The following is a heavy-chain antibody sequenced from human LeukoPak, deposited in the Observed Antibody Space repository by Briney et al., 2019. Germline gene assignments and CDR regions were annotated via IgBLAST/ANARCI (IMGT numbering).Heavy chain of an antibody. CDR1: GFTFNNYA. D-gene: IGHD6-6*01. V-gene: IGHV3-23*01. CDR2: ISVGGDST. Sequence: PGGSLRLSCAASGFTFNNYAMSWVRQAPGKGREWVSSISVGGDSTYYADSVKGRFTISRDNSKNTLYLQMSSLRAEDTAVYYCAKTGIAARSVQYFHHWGQGTLVTVSS. J-gene: IGHJ1*01. CDR3: AKTGIAARSVQYFHH.